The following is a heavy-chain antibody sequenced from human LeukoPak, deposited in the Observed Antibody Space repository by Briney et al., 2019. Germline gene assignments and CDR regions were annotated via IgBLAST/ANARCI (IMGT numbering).Heavy chain of an antibody. CDR3: ARERVSYSSSSSSSIAAAPFDY. Sequence: SQTLSLTCTVSGGSISSGGYYWSWIRQHPGKGLEWIGYIYYSGSTYYNPSPKSRVTISVDTSKNQFSLKLSSVTAADTAVYYCARERVSYSSSSSSSIAAAPFDYWGQGTLVTVSS. D-gene: IGHD6-6*01. CDR2: IYYSGST. J-gene: IGHJ4*02. CDR1: GGSISSGGYY. V-gene: IGHV4-31*03.